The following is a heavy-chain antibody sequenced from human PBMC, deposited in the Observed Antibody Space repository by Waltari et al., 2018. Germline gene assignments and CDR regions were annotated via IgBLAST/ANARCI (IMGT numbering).Heavy chain of an antibody. CDR3: XRVTRXQGYSFGYFFDX. CDR2: IDSSGXL. D-gene: IGHD5-18*01. CDR1: GLAXNNYY. V-gene: IGHV3-53*01. J-gene: IGHJ4*02. Sequence: VQVVXSGXXLIHXGGSLRXSCSASGLAXNNYYLTWVSQPPGKGLAWVSLIDSSGXLYYAXSVKGRFTISXDKSKNTVYLQMDRLTDXDTALYYCXRVTRXQGYSFGYFFDXWGQGTXVTVSS.